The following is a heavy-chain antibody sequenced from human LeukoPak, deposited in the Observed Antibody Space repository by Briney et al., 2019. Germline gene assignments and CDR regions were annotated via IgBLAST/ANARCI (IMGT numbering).Heavy chain of an antibody. Sequence: ASVKVSCKASGYTFTGYYMHWVRQAPGQGLEWMGWMNPNSGNTGYAQKFQGGVTMTRNTSISTAYMELSSLRSEDTAVYYCARGIGRVHCYYYYMDVWGKGTTVTISS. CDR3: ARGIGRVHCYYYYMDV. J-gene: IGHJ6*03. V-gene: IGHV1-8*02. CDR1: GYTFTGYY. CDR2: MNPNSGNT. D-gene: IGHD1-1*01.